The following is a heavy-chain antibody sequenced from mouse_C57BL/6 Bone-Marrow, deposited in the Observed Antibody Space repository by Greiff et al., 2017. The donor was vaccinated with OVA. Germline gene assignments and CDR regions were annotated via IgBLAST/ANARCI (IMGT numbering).Heavy chain of an antibody. V-gene: IGHV2-9*01. D-gene: IGHD1-1*01. J-gene: IGHJ1*03. CDR3: AKQRGYYGSSAYWYFDV. CDR2: IWGGGST. CDR1: GLSLTSYG. Sequence: QVQLKESGPGLVAPSQSLSITCTVSGLSLTSYGVDWVRQPPGRGLEWLGVIWGGGSTNYNSALMSRLSISKDNSKSQVFLKMNSLQTDDTAMYYCAKQRGYYGSSAYWYFDVWGTGTTVTVSS.